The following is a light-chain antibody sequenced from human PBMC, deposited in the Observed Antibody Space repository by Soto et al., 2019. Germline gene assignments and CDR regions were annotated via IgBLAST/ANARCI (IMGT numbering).Light chain of an antibody. Sequence: QSALTQPASVSGFPGQSITISRTGTTSDVGGYNYVSCYQQHPAKGPKLMVSYVSNRPSGESNRFSGSKSGNTASLTSAGRQAEDEADYYCSSYTSSGTLYVFGTGTKVTVL. CDR2: YVS. CDR3: SSYTSSGTLYV. CDR1: TSDVGGYNY. J-gene: IGLJ1*01. V-gene: IGLV2-14*03.